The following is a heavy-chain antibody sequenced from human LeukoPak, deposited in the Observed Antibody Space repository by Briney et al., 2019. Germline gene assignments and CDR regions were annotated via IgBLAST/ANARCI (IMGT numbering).Heavy chain of an antibody. D-gene: IGHD2-2*01. V-gene: IGHV3-74*01. Sequence: GGSLRLSCAASGFTFSSYWMHWVRHAPGTGLVWVSRINSDGRSTSYADSVKGRVTISRDKAKHTLYLQMNSVRDTDMAVYYCAREKVVVPAAIGYWGQGTLVTVSS. CDR1: GFTFSSYW. J-gene: IGHJ4*02. CDR2: INSDGRST. CDR3: AREKVVVPAAIGY.